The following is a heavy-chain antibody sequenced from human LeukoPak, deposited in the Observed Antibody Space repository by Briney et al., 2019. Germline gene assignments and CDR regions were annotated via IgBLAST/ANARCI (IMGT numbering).Heavy chain of an antibody. D-gene: IGHD3-10*02. CDR1: GYTFTSYD. V-gene: IGHV1-8*01. Sequence: WASVKVSCKASGYTFTSYDINWVRQATGQGLEWMGWMNPNSGNTGYAQKFQGRVTMTRNTSISTAYMELSSLRSEDTAVYYCATDQESDPSCYYVIGGQGTLVTVSS. J-gene: IGHJ4*02. CDR3: ATDQESDPSCYYVI. CDR2: MNPNSGNT.